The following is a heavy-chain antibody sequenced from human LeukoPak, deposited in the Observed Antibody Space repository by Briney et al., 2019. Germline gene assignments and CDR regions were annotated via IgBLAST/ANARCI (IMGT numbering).Heavy chain of an antibody. CDR2: TYYRSKWYN. V-gene: IGHV6-1*01. CDR1: GDSVSSNSAA. D-gene: IGHD6-13*01. CDR3: ARDPRIAADLNFDY. Sequence: SQTLSLTCALSGDSVSSNSAAWNWIRQSPSRGLEWLGRTYYRSKWYNDYAVSVKSRITINPDTSKNQFSLQLNPVTPEDTAVYYCARDPRIAADLNFDYWGQGTLVTVSS. J-gene: IGHJ4*02.